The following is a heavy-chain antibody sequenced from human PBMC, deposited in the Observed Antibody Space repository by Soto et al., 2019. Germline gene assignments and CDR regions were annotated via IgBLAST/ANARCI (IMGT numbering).Heavy chain of an antibody. CDR3: ARDLAMAYPGWFDP. J-gene: IGHJ5*02. CDR1: GFTFSSYE. CDR2: ISSSGSTI. V-gene: IGHV3-48*03. Sequence: PGGSLRLSCAASGFTFSSYEMNWVRQAPGKGLEWVSYISSSGSTIYYADSVKGRFTISRDNAKNSLYLQMNSLRAEDTAVYYCARDLAMAYPGWFDPWGQGTLVTVSS. D-gene: IGHD5-18*01.